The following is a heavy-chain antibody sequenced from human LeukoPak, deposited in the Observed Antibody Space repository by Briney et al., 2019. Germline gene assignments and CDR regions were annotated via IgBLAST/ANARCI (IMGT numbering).Heavy chain of an antibody. CDR3: AREEEQQLSSAFDI. V-gene: IGHV3-53*01. CDR2: LHSGGST. Sequence: GGSLRLSCVASGLSVSANYMTWVRQAPGKGLEWVSVLHSGGSTYYADSVKGRFTISRDNSKNTLYLQMNSLRVEDTAVYYCAREEEQQLSSAFDIWGQGTMVTVSS. D-gene: IGHD6-13*01. J-gene: IGHJ3*02. CDR1: GLSVSANY.